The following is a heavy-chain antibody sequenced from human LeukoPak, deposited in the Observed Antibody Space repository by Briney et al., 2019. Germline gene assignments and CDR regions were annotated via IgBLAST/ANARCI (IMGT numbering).Heavy chain of an antibody. J-gene: IGHJ4*02. CDR3: VRDLGGRSGH. D-gene: IGHD1-26*01. V-gene: IGHV3-74*01. Sequence: GSLRLSCAASGFTSSSNWMHWVRQAPGKGLVWVSRINEDGSTTNYADSVKGRSTIFRDNAKNTLYLQMNSLRAEDTAVYYCVRDLGGRSGHWGQGTLVTVSS. CDR1: GFTSSSNW. CDR2: INEDGSTT.